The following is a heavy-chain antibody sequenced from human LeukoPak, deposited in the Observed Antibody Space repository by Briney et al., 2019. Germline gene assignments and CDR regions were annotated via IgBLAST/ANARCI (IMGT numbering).Heavy chain of an antibody. CDR2: INPNSGGT. J-gene: IGHJ4*02. CDR1: GYTFTSYG. CDR3: AREEGPLLWFGESPVGFDY. D-gene: IGHD3-10*01. Sequence: ASVKVSCKASGYTFTSYGISWVRQAPGQGLEWMGWINPNSGGTNYAQKFQGRVTMTRDTSISTAYMELSRLRSDDTAVYYCAREEGPLLWFGESPVGFDYWGQGTLVTVSS. V-gene: IGHV1-2*02.